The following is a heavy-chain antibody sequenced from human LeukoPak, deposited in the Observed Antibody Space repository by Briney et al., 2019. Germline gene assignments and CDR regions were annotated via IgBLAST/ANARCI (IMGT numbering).Heavy chain of an antibody. D-gene: IGHD3-10*01. J-gene: IGHJ6*03. V-gene: IGHV4-39*01. CDR2: INHSVST. Sequence: PSETLSLTCTVSGASLSDSNYYWSWIRQPPGKGLEWIGEINHSVSTNYNPSLKSRVTISVDTSKNQFSLKLSSVTAADTAVYYCARHRYYYRSGSYYGAPYYMDVWGKGTTVTISS. CDR1: GASLSDSNYY. CDR3: ARHRYYYRSGSYYGAPYYMDV.